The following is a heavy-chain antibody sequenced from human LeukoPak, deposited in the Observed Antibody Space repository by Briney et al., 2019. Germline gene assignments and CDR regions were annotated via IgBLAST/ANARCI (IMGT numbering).Heavy chain of an antibody. J-gene: IGHJ3*01. V-gene: IGHV4-4*07. CDR3: ARDKGVPAAANDAFDS. Sequence: SETLSLTCTVSGVSISSYYWSWIRQPAGKGLEWIGRIYTSGSTNYNPSLKSRVTMSVDTSKNQFSLKLSSVTAADTAVYYCARDKGVPAAANDAFDSWGQGTLVTVSS. CDR2: IYTSGST. CDR1: GVSISSYY. D-gene: IGHD2-2*01.